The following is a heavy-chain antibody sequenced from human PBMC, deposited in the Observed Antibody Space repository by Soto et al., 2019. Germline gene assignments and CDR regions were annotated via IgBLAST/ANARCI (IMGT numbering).Heavy chain of an antibody. J-gene: IGHJ4*02. Sequence: HPGGSLRLSCAASGLTFSSYAMSWVRQAPGKGLEWVSAISGSGGSTYYADSVKGRFTISRDNSKNTLYLQMNSLRAEDTAVYYCAKVGRFFGVVIIGYFDYWGQGTLVTVSS. CDR3: AKVGRFFGVVIIGYFDY. CDR1: GLTFSSYA. CDR2: ISGSGGST. D-gene: IGHD3-3*01. V-gene: IGHV3-23*01.